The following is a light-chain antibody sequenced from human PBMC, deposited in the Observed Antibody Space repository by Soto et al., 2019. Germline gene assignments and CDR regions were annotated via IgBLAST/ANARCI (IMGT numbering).Light chain of an antibody. CDR3: QKYDTAPLT. CDR2: GAS. Sequence: DIQVTQSPSSLSASLGDRVSITCRASRDISNYLAWSQQKPGQVPRLLISGASTLHSGVPSRFSGSGSGTDFTLTITSLQPEDIATYFCQKYDTAPLTFGGGTKVEI. CDR1: RDISNY. V-gene: IGKV1-27*01. J-gene: IGKJ4*01.